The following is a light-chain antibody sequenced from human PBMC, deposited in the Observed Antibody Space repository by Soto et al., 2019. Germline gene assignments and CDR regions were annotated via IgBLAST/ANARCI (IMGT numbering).Light chain of an antibody. Sequence: AIQMTQSPSSLSASVGDRVTITCRASQGIRNDLDWFQQKPGKAPKLLIYAASNLQSGVPARFSGSGSGTDFTLTISSLQPEDFATYYCLQKYFYPFTFGPGTKVEIK. CDR2: AAS. CDR1: QGIRND. CDR3: LQKYFYPFT. V-gene: IGKV1-6*01. J-gene: IGKJ3*01.